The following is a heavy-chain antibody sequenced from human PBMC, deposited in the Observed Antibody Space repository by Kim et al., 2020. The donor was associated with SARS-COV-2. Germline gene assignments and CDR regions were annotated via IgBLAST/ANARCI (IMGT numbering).Heavy chain of an antibody. D-gene: IGHD5-18*01. J-gene: IGHJ6*02. CDR3: ARDSVDTAMVTGYYYGMDV. Sequence: ASVKVSCKASGYTFTSYYMHWVRQAPGQGLEWMGIINPSGGSTSYAQKFQGRVTMTRDTSTSTVYMELSSLRSEDTAVYYCARDSVDTAMVTGYYYGMDVWGQGTTVTVSS. V-gene: IGHV1-46*01. CDR1: GYTFTSYY. CDR2: INPSGGST.